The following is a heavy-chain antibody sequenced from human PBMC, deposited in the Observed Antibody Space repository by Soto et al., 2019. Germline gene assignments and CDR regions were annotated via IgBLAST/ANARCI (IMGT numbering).Heavy chain of an antibody. CDR2: IFSNDEK. CDR1: GFSLSNARMG. CDR3: ARIGEYYDILTGYTYYFDY. Sequence: QVTLKESGPVLVKPTETLTLTCTVSGFSLSNARMGVSWIRQPPGKALEWLAHIFSNDEKSYSTSLKSRLTISKDTSKSQVVLTMTTMDPVDTATYYCARIGEYYDILTGYTYYFDYWGQGTLVTVSS. D-gene: IGHD3-9*01. J-gene: IGHJ4*02. V-gene: IGHV2-26*01.